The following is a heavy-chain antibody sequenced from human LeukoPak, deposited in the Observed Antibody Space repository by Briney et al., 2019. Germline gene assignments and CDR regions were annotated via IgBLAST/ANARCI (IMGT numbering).Heavy chain of an antibody. V-gene: IGHV1-69*04. Sequence: SVKVSCKASGGTFSSYAISWVRQAPGQGLEWMGRIIPILGIANYAQKFQGRVTITADKSTSTAYMELSSLRSEDTAVYYCAHSSGFYYYGMDVWGQGTTVSVSS. J-gene: IGHJ6*02. D-gene: IGHD3-22*01. CDR1: GGTFSSYA. CDR3: AHSSGFYYYGMDV. CDR2: IIPILGIA.